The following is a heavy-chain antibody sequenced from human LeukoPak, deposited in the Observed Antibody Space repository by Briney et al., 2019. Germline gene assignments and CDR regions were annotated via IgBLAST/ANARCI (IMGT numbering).Heavy chain of an antibody. CDR2: IYHSGST. Sequence: SETLSLTCTVSGYSLSSGYYWGWIRQPPGKGLEWIGSIYHSGSTYYNPSLKSRVTISVDTSKNQFSLKLSSVTAADTAVYYCARVRAAAGMNWFDPWGQGTLVTVSS. V-gene: IGHV4-38-2*02. CDR1: GYSLSSGYY. D-gene: IGHD6-13*01. J-gene: IGHJ5*02. CDR3: ARVRAAAGMNWFDP.